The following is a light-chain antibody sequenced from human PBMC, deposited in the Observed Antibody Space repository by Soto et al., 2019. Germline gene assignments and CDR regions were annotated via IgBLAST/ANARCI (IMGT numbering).Light chain of an antibody. J-gene: IGKJ5*01. CDR1: QSVRNY. V-gene: IGKV3-11*01. Sequence: EIVLTQSPATLSLSPGERATLSCRASQSVRNYLAWYQQKPGQAPRLLIFDASTRAAGTPARFSGSGSATDFTLTISSLEPEDFAVYYCQHRSVWPVSFGQGTRLEIK. CDR3: QHRSVWPVS. CDR2: DAS.